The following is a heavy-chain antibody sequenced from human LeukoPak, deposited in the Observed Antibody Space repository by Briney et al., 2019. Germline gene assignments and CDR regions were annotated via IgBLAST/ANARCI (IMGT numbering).Heavy chain of an antibody. CDR2: IYHSGST. Sequence: SETLSLTCAVSGGSISSSNWWSWVRQPPGKGLEWIGEIYHSGSTNYNPSLKSRVTISVDKSKNQFSLKLSSVTAADTAVYYCAGDLGRFRNFDYWGQGTLVTVSS. CDR3: AGDLGRFRNFDY. CDR1: GGSISSSNW. D-gene: IGHD1-26*01. J-gene: IGHJ4*02. V-gene: IGHV4-4*02.